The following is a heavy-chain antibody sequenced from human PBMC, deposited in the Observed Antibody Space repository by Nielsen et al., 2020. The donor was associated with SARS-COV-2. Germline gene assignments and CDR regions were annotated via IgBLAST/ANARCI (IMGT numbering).Heavy chain of an antibody. CDR1: GGSISSYY. V-gene: IGHV4-59*01. Sequence: SETLSLTCTVSGGSISSYYWSWIRQPPGKGLEWIGYIYYSGSTNYNPSLKSRVTISVDTSKNQFSLKLSSVTAADTAVYYCARDSRWYNWNYGWFDPWGQGTLVTVSS. J-gene: IGHJ5*02. D-gene: IGHD1-7*01. CDR3: ARDSRWYNWNYGWFDP. CDR2: IYYSGST.